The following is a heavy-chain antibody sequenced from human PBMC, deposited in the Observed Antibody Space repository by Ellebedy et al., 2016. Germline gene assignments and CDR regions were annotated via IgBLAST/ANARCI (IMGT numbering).Heavy chain of an antibody. J-gene: IGHJ4*02. Sequence: GGSLRLXXAASGFTFSSYGMHWVRQAPGKGLEWVAVIWYDGSNKYYADSVKGRFTISRDNSKNTLYLQMNSLRAEDTAVYYCARDDKRYCSGGSCSTDYWGQGTLVTVSS. V-gene: IGHV3-33*01. CDR1: GFTFSSYG. CDR2: IWYDGSNK. D-gene: IGHD2-15*01. CDR3: ARDDKRYCSGGSCSTDY.